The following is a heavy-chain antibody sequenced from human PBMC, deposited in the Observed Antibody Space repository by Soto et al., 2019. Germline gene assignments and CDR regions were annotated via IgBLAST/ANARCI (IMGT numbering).Heavy chain of an antibody. CDR2: ISGSGGST. V-gene: IGHV3-23*01. CDR1: GFTFSSYA. CDR3: VYAIRYFDWFQLDY. D-gene: IGHD3-9*01. Sequence: GSLRLSCAASGFTFSSYAMSWVRQAPGKGPEWVSAISGSGGSTYYADSVKGRFTISRDNSKNTLYLQMNSLRAEDTAVYYCVYAIRYFDWFQLDYWGQGTLVTVSS. J-gene: IGHJ4*02.